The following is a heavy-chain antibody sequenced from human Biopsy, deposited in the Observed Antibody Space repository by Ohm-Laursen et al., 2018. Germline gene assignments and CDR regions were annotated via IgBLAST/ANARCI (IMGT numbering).Heavy chain of an antibody. J-gene: IGHJ2*01. CDR1: GESFNGYY. CDR3: ARDRGYYSDRTVPGYFDL. CDR2: VYYTGST. V-gene: IGHV4-59*01. Sequence: GTLSLTCAVYGESFNGYYWSWIRQPPGKGLHWIGYVYYTGSTDYNPSLQSRVTISVDTSKNHFSLRLRSVTPADTAIYYCARDRGYYSDRTVPGYFDLWGRGTLVTVSS. D-gene: IGHD3-22*01.